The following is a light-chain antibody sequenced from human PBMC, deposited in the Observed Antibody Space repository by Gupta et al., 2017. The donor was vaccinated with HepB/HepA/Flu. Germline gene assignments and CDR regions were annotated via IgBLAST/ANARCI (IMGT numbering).Light chain of an antibody. CDR1: SSDVGGYNY. J-gene: IGLJ1*01. Sequence: QSALTQPASVSGSPGQSITISCTGTSSDVGGYNYVSWYQQHPGNAPKLMIYDVSNRPSGVSNRFSGSKSGNTASLTISGLQAEDEADYYCSSYTSSSTLGVFGTGTKVTVL. CDR3: SSYTSSSTLGV. CDR2: DVS. V-gene: IGLV2-14*03.